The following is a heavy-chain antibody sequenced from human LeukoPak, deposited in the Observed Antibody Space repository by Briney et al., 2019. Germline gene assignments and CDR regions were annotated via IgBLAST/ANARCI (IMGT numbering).Heavy chain of an antibody. CDR3: ASIAGGSGSYLSY. CDR1: GGSISSSSYY. CDR2: IYYSGST. V-gene: IGHV4-39*01. Sequence: PSETLSLTCTVSGGSISSSSYYWGWIRQPPGKGLEWIGSIYYSGSTYYNPSLKSRVTISVDTSKNQFSLKLSSVTAADTAVYYCASIAGGSGSYLSYWGQGTLVTVSS. D-gene: IGHD3-10*01. J-gene: IGHJ4*02.